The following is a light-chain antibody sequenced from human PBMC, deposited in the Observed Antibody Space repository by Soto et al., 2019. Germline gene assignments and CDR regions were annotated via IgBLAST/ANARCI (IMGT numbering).Light chain of an antibody. CDR1: EDINNN. Sequence: DIQMTQSPSSLSASVGDRVTITCQASEDINNNLNWYQKKPGEAPKLLIYAASNSQAGVPSRFSGSGSGTHYTFTISSLQPDDTATYYCQHYDNFPPLRTFGGGTKV. J-gene: IGKJ4*01. CDR3: QHYDNFPPLRT. V-gene: IGKV1-33*01. CDR2: AAS.